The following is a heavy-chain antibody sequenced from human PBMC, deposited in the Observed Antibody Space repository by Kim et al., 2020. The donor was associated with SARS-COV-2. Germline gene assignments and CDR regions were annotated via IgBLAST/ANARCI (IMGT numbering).Heavy chain of an antibody. CDR3: ARERFEDYYYYYGMDV. Sequence: SETLSLTCTVSGGSISSYYWSWIRQPAGKGLEWIGRIYTSGSTNYNPSLKSRVTMSVDTSENQFSLKLSSVTAADTAVYYCARERFEDYYYYYGMDVWGQGTTVTVSS. D-gene: IGHD3-10*01. CDR2: IYTSGST. CDR1: GGSISSYY. V-gene: IGHV4-4*07. J-gene: IGHJ6*02.